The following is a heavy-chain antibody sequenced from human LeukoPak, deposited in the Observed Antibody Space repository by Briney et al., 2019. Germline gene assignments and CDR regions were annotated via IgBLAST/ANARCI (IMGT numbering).Heavy chain of an antibody. J-gene: IGHJ4*02. CDR3: ARRGIAVAGTLPLIDY. V-gene: IGHV1-2*06. D-gene: IGHD6-19*01. Sequence: ASVKVSCKASGYTFTGYYMHWVRQAPGQGLEWMGRINPNSGGTNYAQKFQGRVTMTRDTSISTAYMELSRLRSDDTAVYSCARRGIAVAGTLPLIDYWGQGTLVTVSS. CDR2: INPNSGGT. CDR1: GYTFTGYY.